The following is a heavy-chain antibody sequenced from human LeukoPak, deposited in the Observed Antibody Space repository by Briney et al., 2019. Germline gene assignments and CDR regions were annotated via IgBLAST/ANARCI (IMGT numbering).Heavy chain of an antibody. Sequence: PGGSLRLSCAASGFTFDDYGMSWVSQAPGKGLEWVSGINWNGGSTGYADSVKGRFTISRDNAKNSLYLQMNSLRAEDTALYYCARDYCSSTSFGCYYGMDVWGQGTTVTVSS. CDR1: GFTFDDYG. J-gene: IGHJ6*02. CDR3: ARDYCSSTSFGCYYGMDV. CDR2: INWNGGST. V-gene: IGHV3-20*04. D-gene: IGHD2-2*01.